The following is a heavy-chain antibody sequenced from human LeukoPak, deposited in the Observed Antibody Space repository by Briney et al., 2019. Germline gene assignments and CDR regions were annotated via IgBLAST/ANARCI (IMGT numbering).Heavy chain of an antibody. CDR3: AREAYCGGDCYPYNWFDP. D-gene: IGHD2-21*02. CDR1: GFTFSSYS. V-gene: IGHV3-21*01. J-gene: IGHJ5*02. Sequence: PGGSLRLSRAASGFTFSSYSMNWVRQAPGKGLEWVSSISGSSSYIYYADSVKGRFTISRDNAKNSLYLQMNSLRAEDTAVYYCAREAYCGGDCYPYNWFDPWGQGTLVTVSS. CDR2: ISGSSSYI.